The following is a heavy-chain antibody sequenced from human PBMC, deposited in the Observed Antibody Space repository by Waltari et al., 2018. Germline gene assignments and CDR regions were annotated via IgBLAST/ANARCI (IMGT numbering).Heavy chain of an antibody. CDR2: IKQDGSEK. D-gene: IGHD2-2*01. V-gene: IGHV3-7*01. J-gene: IGHJ6*03. Sequence: VQLVESGGGLVQPGGSLRLSCAASGFTFSSYWMSWVRQAPGKGLEWVANIKQDGSEKYYVDSVKGRFTISRDNAKNSLYLQMNSLRAEDTAVYYCARDRVGYCSSTSCYANYYYYYMDVWGKGTTVTVSS. CDR3: ARDRVGYCSSTSCYANYYYYYMDV. CDR1: GFTFSSYW.